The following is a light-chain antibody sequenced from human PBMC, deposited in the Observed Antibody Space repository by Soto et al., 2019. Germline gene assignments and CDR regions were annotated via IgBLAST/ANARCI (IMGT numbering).Light chain of an antibody. CDR1: SSDVGGYNY. J-gene: IGLJ1*01. CDR2: DVS. Sequence: QSALTQPASVSGSPGQSITISCTGTSSDVGGYNYVSWYQQHPGKAPKLMIYDVSNRPSGVSNRFSGSKSGNTASLTISGLQAEDEAAYYCSSYTSNSTLDVFGTGTKLTVL. CDR3: SSYTSNSTLDV. V-gene: IGLV2-14*01.